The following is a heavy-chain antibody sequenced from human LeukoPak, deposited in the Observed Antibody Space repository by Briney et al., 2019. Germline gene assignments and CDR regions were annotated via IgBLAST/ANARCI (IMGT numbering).Heavy chain of an antibody. Sequence: GGSLRLSCAASGLRLSDYDMNWVRQAPGKGLEWVSSISTGSRYIYYAYSVKGRFTISRDDAKNSLYLQMDYLRAEDTAVYYCARADCSGSTCYLRRSWFDPWGQGTLVTVSS. CDR3: ARADCSGSTCYLRRSWFDP. D-gene: IGHD2-2*01. J-gene: IGHJ5*02. V-gene: IGHV3-21*01. CDR1: GLRLSDYD. CDR2: ISTGSRYI.